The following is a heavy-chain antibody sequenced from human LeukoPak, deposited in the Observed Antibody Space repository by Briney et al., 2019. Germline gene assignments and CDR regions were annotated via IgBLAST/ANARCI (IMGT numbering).Heavy chain of an antibody. J-gene: IGHJ4*02. V-gene: IGHV3-74*01. CDR3: AREDYCGSGSYIGY. CDR1: GFTFSSYW. Sequence: GGSLRLSCAASGFTFSSYWMHWVRHAPGKGLVWVSRINSDGRSYADSVKGRFTISRDNAKNTLYLQMNSLRAEDTAVYYCAREDYCGSGSYIGYWGQGTLVTVSS. D-gene: IGHD3-10*01. CDR2: INSDGR.